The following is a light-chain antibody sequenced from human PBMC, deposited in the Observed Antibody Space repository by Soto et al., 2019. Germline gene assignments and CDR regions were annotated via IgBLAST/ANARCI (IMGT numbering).Light chain of an antibody. CDR1: SSDVGSYNF. Sequence: QSVLTQPASMSGSPGQSITLSCTGTSSDVGSYNFVSWYQQYPGRAPKLLIYEVVKRPSGVSYRVSGSKSGNTASLTISGLQAEDEGDYYCCSYAGSDTWVFGGGTKVTVL. CDR2: EVV. J-gene: IGLJ3*02. V-gene: IGLV2-23*02. CDR3: CSYAGSDTWV.